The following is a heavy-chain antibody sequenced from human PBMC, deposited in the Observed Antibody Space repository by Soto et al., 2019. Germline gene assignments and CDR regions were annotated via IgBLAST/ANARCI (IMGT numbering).Heavy chain of an antibody. V-gene: IGHV3-15*01. CDR3: TTINHAARGH. CDR2: IKSKTDRGTT. D-gene: IGHD3-10*01. CDR1: GLTFSNAW. Sequence: PGGSLRLSCAASGLTFSNAWMSWVRQAPGKGLEWVGLIKSKTDRGTTDYAAPVKGRFTMSRDDSRNTLYLQMNSLKIEDTAVYYCTTINHAARGHWGQGT. J-gene: IGHJ4*02.